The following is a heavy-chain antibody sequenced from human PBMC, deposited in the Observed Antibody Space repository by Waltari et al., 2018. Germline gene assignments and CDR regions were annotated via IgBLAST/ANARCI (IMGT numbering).Heavy chain of an antibody. V-gene: IGHV1-24*01. J-gene: IGHJ4*02. CDR3: ATDPVSGRHRDY. D-gene: IGHD6-19*01. CDR1: GNRPGALS. CDR2: FDSENGEP. Sequence: QVQLVQSGAEGKKAGTSVKVSCEVFGNRPGALSINWVRQAPGKGLEWMGGFDSENGEPVYAQKFQGRVTMTEDTSKDIAYMELSRLRSEDTAVYFCATDPVSGRHRDYWGQGTLVTVSS.